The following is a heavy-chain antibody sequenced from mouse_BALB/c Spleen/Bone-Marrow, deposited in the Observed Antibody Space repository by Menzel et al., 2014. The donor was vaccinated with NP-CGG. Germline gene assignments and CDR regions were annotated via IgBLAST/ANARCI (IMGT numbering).Heavy chain of an antibody. J-gene: IGHJ3*01. D-gene: IGHD2-4*01. CDR1: GYTFTEYT. V-gene: IGHV1-18*01. CDR2: FNPNNGGT. Sequence: EVQLQQSGPELVTPGASVKISCKPSGYTFTEYTMHWVEQSHGKSLEWIGGFNPNNGGTSYNQKFKGKATLTVDKSSSTAYMELRSLTSEDSAVYYCAREEAFDYVIAYWGQGTLVTVSA. CDR3: AREEAFDYVIAY.